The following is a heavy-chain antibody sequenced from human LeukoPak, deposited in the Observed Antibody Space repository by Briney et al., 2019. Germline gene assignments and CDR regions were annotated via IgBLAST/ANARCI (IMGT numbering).Heavy chain of an antibody. CDR1: GFTVSSNY. Sequence: PGGSLRLSCAASGFTVSSNYMSWVRQAPGKGLEWVSVIYSGGSTYFADSVKGRFTISRDNSKNTLYLQMNSLRAEDTAVYYCARVIAFRGYMDVWGKGTTVTVSS. D-gene: IGHD3-16*02. CDR2: IYSGGST. J-gene: IGHJ6*03. CDR3: ARVIAFRGYMDV. V-gene: IGHV3-53*01.